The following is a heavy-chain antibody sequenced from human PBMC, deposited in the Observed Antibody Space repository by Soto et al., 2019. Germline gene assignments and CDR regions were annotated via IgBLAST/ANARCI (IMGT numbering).Heavy chain of an antibody. V-gene: IGHV2-5*01. CDR2: IYWNDDK. CDR3: AKSGSSGWYGWFDP. Sequence: SCPTLVNPTQTLTLTCIFSGFSLRTSGVGVGWIRQPPGKALEWLGFIYWNDDKRYSPSLKSRLTITRDTSKNQVVLTMTNMDPVDTATYYCAKSGSSGWYGWFDPWGQGTLVTVSS. D-gene: IGHD6-19*01. J-gene: IGHJ5*02. CDR1: GFSLRTSGVG.